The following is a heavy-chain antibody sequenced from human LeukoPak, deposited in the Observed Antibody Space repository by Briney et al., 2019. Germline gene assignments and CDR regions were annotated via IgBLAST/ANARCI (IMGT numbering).Heavy chain of an antibody. J-gene: IGHJ1*01. CDR1: GYTFITYG. D-gene: IGHD5-18*01. CDR2: ISPYNGNT. CDR3: ARDDRNVDTAMSFQY. Sequence: ASVKVSCKAFGYTFITYGLNWGRHAPGQGPEWMWWISPYNGNTHYAQKFQGRLTLTTDTSTSTAYMDLRSLTSDDTAVYYCARDDRNVDTAMSFQYWGQGTLVTVSS. V-gene: IGHV1-18*01.